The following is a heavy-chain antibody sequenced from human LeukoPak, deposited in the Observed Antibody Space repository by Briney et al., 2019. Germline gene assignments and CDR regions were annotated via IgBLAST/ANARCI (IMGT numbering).Heavy chain of an antibody. J-gene: IGHJ4*02. D-gene: IGHD2-21*02. Sequence: GGSLRLSCAASGFPFSSYAMTWVRQAPGKGLEWVSSISGDGATTYHADSVKGRFTISRDNAKNTVYLEISILGAEDTAVYYCTRDVNFVVVTAHFDYWGPGALVTVSS. CDR3: TRDVNFVVVTAHFDY. V-gene: IGHV3-23*01. CDR2: ISGDGATT. CDR1: GFPFSSYA.